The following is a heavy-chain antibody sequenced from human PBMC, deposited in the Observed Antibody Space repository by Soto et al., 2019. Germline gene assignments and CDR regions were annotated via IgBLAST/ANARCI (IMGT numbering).Heavy chain of an antibody. D-gene: IGHD4-17*01. CDR2: ISYDGSNK. Sequence: PGGSLRLSCAASGFTFSSYGMHWVRQAPGKGLEWVAVISYDGSNKYYADSVKGRFTISRDNSKNTLYLQMNSLRAEDTAVYYCAKDFGGIPRNYGYYYYGMDVWGQGTTVTVSS. CDR3: AKDFGGIPRNYGYYYYGMDV. CDR1: GFTFSSYG. V-gene: IGHV3-30*18. J-gene: IGHJ6*02.